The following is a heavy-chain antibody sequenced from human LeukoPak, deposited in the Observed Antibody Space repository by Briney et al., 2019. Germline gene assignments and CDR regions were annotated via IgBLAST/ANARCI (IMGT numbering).Heavy chain of an antibody. CDR3: ARGVGHYYYYMDV. Sequence: PSETLSLTCAVYGGSFSGYYWSWIRQPPGKGLEGIGEINHSGTTNYNPSLKSRVTMSVDTSKNQFSLKLSSVTAADTAVYYCARGVGHYYYYMDVWGKGTTVTVSS. CDR1: GGSFSGYY. V-gene: IGHV4-34*01. J-gene: IGHJ6*03. CDR2: INHSGTT.